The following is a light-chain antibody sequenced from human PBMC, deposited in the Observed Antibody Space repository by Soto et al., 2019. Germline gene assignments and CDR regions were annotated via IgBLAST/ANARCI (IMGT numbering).Light chain of an antibody. CDR3: QQANSFPIT. J-gene: IGKJ5*01. CDR1: QAISSR. Sequence: DIQLTQSPSSVSASVGDRVTITCRASQAISSRLAWYQQKPGKAPNLLIYAASSLQTGVPSRFSGSGSGTDFTLTISSLQPEDFATYYCQQANSFPITFGQGTRLEI. V-gene: IGKV1-12*01. CDR2: AAS.